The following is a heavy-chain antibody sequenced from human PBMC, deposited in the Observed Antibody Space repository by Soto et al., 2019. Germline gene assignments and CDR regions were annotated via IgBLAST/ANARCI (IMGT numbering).Heavy chain of an antibody. CDR3: AKGGRFPEARYYFLDV. J-gene: IGHJ6*03. CDR2: INDSGST. V-gene: IGHV4-34*01. D-gene: IGHD3-3*01. CDR1: GESFSGYY. Sequence: QVQLQQRGAGLLKPSETLSLTCVVDGESFSGYYWTWIRQPPGKGLEWIGEINDSGSTNHKPSLKSRVTMSIDTSKNQFSLHLRSVTAADTGVYYCAKGGRFPEARYYFLDVWGNGTTVTVSS.